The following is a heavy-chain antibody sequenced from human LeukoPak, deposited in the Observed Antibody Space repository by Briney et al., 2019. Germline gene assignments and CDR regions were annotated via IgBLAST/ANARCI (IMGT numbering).Heavy chain of an antibody. V-gene: IGHV3-23*01. CDR2: ISGSGGST. CDR3: ARSPPSSSWYYFDY. J-gene: IGHJ4*02. Sequence: PGGSLRLSCAAAGFTFSSYAMSWVRQAAGKGLEWVSAISGSGGSTYYADSVKGRFTISRDNSKNTLYLQMNSLRAEDTAVYYCARSPPSSSWYYFDYWGQGTLVTVPS. CDR1: GFTFSSYA. D-gene: IGHD6-13*01.